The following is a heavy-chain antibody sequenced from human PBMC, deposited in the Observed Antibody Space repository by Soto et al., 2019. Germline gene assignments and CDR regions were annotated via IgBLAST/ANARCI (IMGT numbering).Heavy chain of an antibody. D-gene: IGHD3-10*01. CDR2: IIPIFGTP. CDR1: GGIFSTYA. CDR3: ARDRDDYGSGNYYNRIDF. J-gene: IGHJ4*02. Sequence: QVQLVQSGAEVKKAGSSVKDSCKASGGIFSTYAISWLRQAPGQGLEWMGGIIPIFGTPNYAQRFQGRVTITADESTSTAYMELSRLRSEDTAVYYCARDRDDYGSGNYYNRIDFWGQGTLVTVSS. V-gene: IGHV1-69*01.